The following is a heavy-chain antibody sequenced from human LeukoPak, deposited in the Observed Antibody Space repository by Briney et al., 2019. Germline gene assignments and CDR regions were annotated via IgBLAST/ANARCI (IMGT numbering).Heavy chain of an antibody. V-gene: IGHV4-39*07. CDR1: GGSISSSSYY. J-gene: IGHJ5*02. CDR2: IYYSGST. D-gene: IGHD3-3*01. CDR3: ARAYYDFWNPNWFDP. Sequence: SETLSLTCTVSGGSISSSSYYWGWIRQPPGKGLEWIGSIYYSGSTYYNPSLKSRVTISVDTSKNQFSLKLSPVTAADTAVYYCARAYYDFWNPNWFDPWGQGTLVTVSS.